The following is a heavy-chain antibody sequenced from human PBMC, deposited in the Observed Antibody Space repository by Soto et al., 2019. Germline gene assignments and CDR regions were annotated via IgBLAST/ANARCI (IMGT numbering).Heavy chain of an antibody. Sequence: PSETLSLTCTVSGGSISSSSYYWGWIRQPPGKGLEWVSTISSNSAYIYYTDALRGRFTISRDNAKNSLHLQMNSLRAEDTAVYYCTRDASRDSSARGWFDPWGPGTLVTVSS. CDR3: TRDASRDSSARGWFDP. CDR2: ISSNSAYI. J-gene: IGHJ5*02. D-gene: IGHD6-13*01. CDR1: GGSISSSS. V-gene: IGHV3-21*01.